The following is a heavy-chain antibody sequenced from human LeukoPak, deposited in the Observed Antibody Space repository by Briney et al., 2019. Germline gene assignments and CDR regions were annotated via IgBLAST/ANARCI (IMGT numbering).Heavy chain of an antibody. CDR2: IYHSGST. CDR3: ARGQLPDP. V-gene: IGHV4-30-2*01. Sequence: TLSLACTVSGGSISSGGYYWSWIRQPPGKGLEWIGYIYHSGSTYYNPSLKSRVTISVDRSKNQFSLKLSSVTAADAAVYYCARGQLPDPWGQGTLVTVSS. D-gene: IGHD6-6*01. CDR1: GGSISSGGYY. J-gene: IGHJ5*02.